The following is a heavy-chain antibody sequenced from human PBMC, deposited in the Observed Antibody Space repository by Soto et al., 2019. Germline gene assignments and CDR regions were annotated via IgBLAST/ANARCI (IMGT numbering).Heavy chain of an antibody. D-gene: IGHD6-19*01. J-gene: IGHJ6*02. CDR3: ASGRDAVADYYGMDV. V-gene: IGHV4-39*01. CDR1: GGSISSSSYY. Sequence: QLQLQESGPGLVKPSETLSLTCTVSGGSISSSSYYWGWIRQPPGKGLEWIGSIYYSGSTYYNPSLKSRVTISVDTSKNQFSLKLSSVTAADTAVYYCASGRDAVADYYGMDVWGQGTKVTV. CDR2: IYYSGST.